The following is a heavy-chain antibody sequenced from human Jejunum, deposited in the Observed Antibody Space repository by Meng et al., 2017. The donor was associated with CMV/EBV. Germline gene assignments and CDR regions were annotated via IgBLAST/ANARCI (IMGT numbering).Heavy chain of an antibody. CDR2: IRNDGSEI. D-gene: IGHD3-10*01. Sequence: VGAGGGVVQPEGSLRLSCVTSGISFSNSGMHWVRQAPGKGLEWVVFIRNDGSEIYYVDSVKGRFTISRDNSKNTVYLQMNSLRVEDTGVYYCVKDKGRTALDYWGQGSLVTVSS. CDR3: VKDKGRTALDY. J-gene: IGHJ4*02. CDR1: GISFSNSG. V-gene: IGHV3-30*02.